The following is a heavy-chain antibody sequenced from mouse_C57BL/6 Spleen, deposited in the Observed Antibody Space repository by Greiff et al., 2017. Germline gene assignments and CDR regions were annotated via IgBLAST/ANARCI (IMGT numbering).Heavy chain of an antibody. V-gene: IGHV1-50*01. J-gene: IGHJ1*03. Sequence: QVQLQQPGAELVKPGASVKLSCKASGYTFTSYWMQWVKQRPGQGLEWIGAIDPSDSYTNYNQKFKGKATLTVDTSSSTAYMQLSSLTSEDSAVYYGARKGNWDWYFDVWGTGTTVTVSS. CDR2: IDPSDSYT. CDR3: ARKGNWDWYFDV. D-gene: IGHD4-1*01. CDR1: GYTFTSYW.